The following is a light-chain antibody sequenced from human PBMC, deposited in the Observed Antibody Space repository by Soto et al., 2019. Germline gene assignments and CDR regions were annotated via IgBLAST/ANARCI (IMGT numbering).Light chain of an antibody. Sequence: DIQMTQSPSSLSASVVDRVTITGRASQSISSYLNWYQQKPGKAPKLLIYAASSLQSGVPSRFSGSGSGTDFTLTISSLQPEDFATYYCQQSYSTPITFGQGTRLENK. CDR1: QSISSY. J-gene: IGKJ5*01. V-gene: IGKV1-39*01. CDR3: QQSYSTPIT. CDR2: AAS.